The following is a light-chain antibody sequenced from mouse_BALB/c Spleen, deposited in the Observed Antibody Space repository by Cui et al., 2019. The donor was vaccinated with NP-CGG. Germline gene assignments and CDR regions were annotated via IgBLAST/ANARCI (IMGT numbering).Light chain of an antibody. Sequence: QAVVTQESALTTSPGETVTLTCRSSTGAVTSINYANWVQEKPDHLFTGLIGGTNNRPPGVPARFSGSLMGDKAALTITGAQTEDEAIYFCALWYSNHWVFGGGTKLTVL. V-gene: IGLV1*01. J-gene: IGLJ1*01. CDR2: GTN. CDR3: ALWYSNHWV. CDR1: TGAVTSINY.